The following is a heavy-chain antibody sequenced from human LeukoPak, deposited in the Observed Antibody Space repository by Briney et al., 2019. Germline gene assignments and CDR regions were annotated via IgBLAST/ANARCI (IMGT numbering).Heavy chain of an antibody. CDR3: AKHESLIAFDI. V-gene: IGHV4-39*01. CDR1: GGSISSSSHY. J-gene: IGHJ3*02. Sequence: PSETLSLTCTVSGGSISSSSHYWGWIRQPPGKGLEWIASIHYSGGSNYNPSLKSRVTISVDTSKNQVSLKVRSVTAADTAVYYCAKHESLIAFDIWGQGTMVTLSS. CDR2: IHYSGGS.